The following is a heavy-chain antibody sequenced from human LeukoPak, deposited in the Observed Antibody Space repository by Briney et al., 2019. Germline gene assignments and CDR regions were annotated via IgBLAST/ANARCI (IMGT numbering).Heavy chain of an antibody. CDR2: IRYDGSNK. CDR1: GFTFSSYG. CDR3: AKDTHDRRYNWNLGLLGLDAFDI. D-gene: IGHD1-7*01. V-gene: IGHV3-30*02. J-gene: IGHJ3*02. Sequence: PGRSLRLSCAASGFTFSSYGMHWVRQAPGKGLEWVAFIRYDGSNKYYADSVKGRFTISRDNSKNTLYLQMNSLRAEDTAVYYCAKDTHDRRYNWNLGLLGLDAFDIWGQGTMVTVSS.